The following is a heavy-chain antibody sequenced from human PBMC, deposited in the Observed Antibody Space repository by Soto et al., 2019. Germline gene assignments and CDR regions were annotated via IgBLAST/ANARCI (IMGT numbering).Heavy chain of an antibody. D-gene: IGHD3-16*01. Sequence: QVQLQESGPGLVKPSQTLSLTCTVSGVSISSGGYYWSWIRQHPGKGLEWIGYIYYSGSTYYNPSLKSRVTISVDTSKNQFSLKLSSVTAADTAVYYCARDVARGGNFDYWGQGTLVTVSS. CDR2: IYYSGST. J-gene: IGHJ4*02. CDR3: ARDVARGGNFDY. V-gene: IGHV4-31*03. CDR1: GVSISSGGYY.